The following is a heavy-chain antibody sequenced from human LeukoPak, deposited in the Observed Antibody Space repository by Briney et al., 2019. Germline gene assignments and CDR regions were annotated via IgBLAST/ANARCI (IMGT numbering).Heavy chain of an antibody. V-gene: IGHV3-30*18. Sequence: GRSLRLSCAASGFTFSGYGIHWVRQAPGKGLEWVAVISYDGGNKYYTDSVKGRFTISRDNSKNTLYLQMNSLRAEDTAVYYCAKDRTAGYDGLVDYWGQGTLVTVSS. J-gene: IGHJ4*02. CDR2: ISYDGGNK. D-gene: IGHD5-12*01. CDR1: GFTFSGYG. CDR3: AKDRTAGYDGLVDY.